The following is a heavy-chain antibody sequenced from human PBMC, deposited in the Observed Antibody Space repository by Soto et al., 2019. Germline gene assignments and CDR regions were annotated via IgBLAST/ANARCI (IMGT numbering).Heavy chain of an antibody. CDR1: GFTFDDYA. J-gene: IGHJ4*02. D-gene: IGHD2-2*01. CDR2: ISWNSGSI. V-gene: IGHV3-9*01. Sequence: GGSLRLSCAASGFTFDDYAMHWVRQAPGKGLEWVSGISWNSGSIGYADTVKGRFTISRDNAKKSLYLQMNSLRAEDTALYYCAKESCSSTSCLAHFDYWGQGTLVTVSS. CDR3: AKESCSSTSCLAHFDY.